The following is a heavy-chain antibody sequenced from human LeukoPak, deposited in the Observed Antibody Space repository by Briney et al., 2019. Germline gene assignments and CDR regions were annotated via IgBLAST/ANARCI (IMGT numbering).Heavy chain of an antibody. CDR2: IGTAGDT. CDR1: GFTFSSCD. Sequence: PGGSLRLSCAASGFTFSSCDLHWVRQATGKGLEWVSAIGTAGDTYYPGSVKGRFTISRENAKNSLYLQTNSLRAGDTAVYYCAREGPYSSGLSGAFDIWGQGTMVTVSS. CDR3: AREGPYSSGLSGAFDI. D-gene: IGHD6-19*01. J-gene: IGHJ3*02. V-gene: IGHV3-13*01.